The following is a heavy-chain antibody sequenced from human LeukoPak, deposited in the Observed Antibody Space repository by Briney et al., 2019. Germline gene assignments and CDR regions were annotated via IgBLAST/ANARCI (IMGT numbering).Heavy chain of an antibody. CDR3: AKRRGPTYGDFDF. J-gene: IGHJ4*02. D-gene: IGHD4-17*01. V-gene: IGHV3-23*01. CDR2: LNGGGGDT. CDR1: GFTFSSFA. Sequence: GGSLRLSCAASGFTFSSFAMSWVRQAPGKGLEWVSALNGGGGDTYYADSVKGRFTIPRDNSRSTLNLQMHSLRAEDTAVYYCAKRRGPTYGDFDFWAQGPLVPVSS.